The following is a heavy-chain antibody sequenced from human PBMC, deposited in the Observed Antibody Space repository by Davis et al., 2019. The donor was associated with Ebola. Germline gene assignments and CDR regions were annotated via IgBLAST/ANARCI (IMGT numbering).Heavy chain of an antibody. CDR2: ISYDGNKE. CDR1: GFTFSTFA. J-gene: IGHJ5*01. CDR3: ARDPTNYGSEDYFAYNWFDS. D-gene: IGHD3-10*01. Sequence: GESLKISCVGSGFTFSTFAMYWVRQAPGKGLEWVALISYDGNKEFYTDSVKGRFTISRDNSKNTLYLQMDSLTPEDTAVYYCARDPTNYGSEDYFAYNWFDSWGQGTLVTVSS. V-gene: IGHV3-30-3*01.